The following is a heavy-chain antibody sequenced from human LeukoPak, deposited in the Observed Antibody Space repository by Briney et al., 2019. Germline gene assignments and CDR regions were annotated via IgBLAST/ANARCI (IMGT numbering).Heavy chain of an antibody. CDR1: GGSISSSSYY. D-gene: IGHD3-22*01. V-gene: IGHV4-39*01. J-gene: IGHJ4*02. CDR3: ASDPNYYESSGFDY. CDR2: IYYSGST. Sequence: SETLSLTCTVSGGSISSSSYYWGWIRQPPGKGLEWIGSIYYSGSTYYNPSLKSRVTISVDTSKNQFSLKLSSVTAADTAVYYCASDPNYYESSGFDYWGQGTLVTVSS.